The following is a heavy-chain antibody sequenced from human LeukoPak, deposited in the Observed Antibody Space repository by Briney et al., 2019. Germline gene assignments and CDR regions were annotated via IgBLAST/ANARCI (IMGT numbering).Heavy chain of an antibody. J-gene: IGHJ3*02. CDR3: AHSQRYSYGSFPDAYDI. V-gene: IGHV2-5*02. CDR1: GFSLSTSGVG. D-gene: IGHD5-18*01. Sequence: SGPTLVKPTQTLTLTFNISGFSLSTSGVGVAWIRQPPGKALEWLALIYWDDDKRYSPSLKSRLTITKDTSINQVVLTMTNMETVDTATYYCAHSQRYSYGSFPDAYDIWGLGTLVTVSS. CDR2: IYWDDDK.